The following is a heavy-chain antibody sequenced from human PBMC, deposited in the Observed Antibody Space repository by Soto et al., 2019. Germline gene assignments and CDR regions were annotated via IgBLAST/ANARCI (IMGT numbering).Heavy chain of an antibody. CDR3: ARSDGMALAYDI. D-gene: IGHD3-3*02. CDR1: GYTFTSYD. J-gene: IGHJ3*02. CDR2: MNPKNDNT. V-gene: IGHV1-8*01. Sequence: ASVKVSCKASGYTFTSYDIIWVRKAPGQGLEWMGWMNPKNDNTASGQRFQGRVTLTRNTSITTAYMELTSLTSEDTAVYFCARSDGMALAYDIWGQGTMVTVSS.